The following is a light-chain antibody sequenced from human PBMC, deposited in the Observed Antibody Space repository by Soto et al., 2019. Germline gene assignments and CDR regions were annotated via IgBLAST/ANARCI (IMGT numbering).Light chain of an antibody. V-gene: IGLV1-51*02. J-gene: IGLJ1*01. CDR3: AAWDTSLSAYV. CDR2: END. Sequence: QSVLTQPPSVSAAPGQRVAISCSGSSSNIGNNYVSWYQQLPGTAPKLLMYENDERPLGIPDRFSGSKSGTSATLGITGLQTGDEASYYCAAWDTSLSAYVFGTGTKLTVL. CDR1: SSNIGNNY.